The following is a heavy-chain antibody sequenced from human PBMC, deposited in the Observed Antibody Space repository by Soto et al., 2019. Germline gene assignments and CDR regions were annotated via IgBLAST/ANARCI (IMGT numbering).Heavy chain of an antibody. CDR1: GFTFSSYS. D-gene: IGHD7-27*01. CDR3: ASLYATGADWFDP. CDR2: ISSSSSYI. J-gene: IGHJ5*02. Sequence: GGSLRLSCAASGFTFSSYSMNWVRQAPGKGLEWVSSISSSSSYIYYADSVKGRFTISRDNAKNSLYLQMNSLRAEDTAVYYCASLYATGADWFDPWGQGTLVTVSS. V-gene: IGHV3-21*01.